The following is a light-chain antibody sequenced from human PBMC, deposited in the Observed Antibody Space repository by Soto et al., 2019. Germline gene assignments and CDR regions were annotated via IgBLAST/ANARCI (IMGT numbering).Light chain of an antibody. CDR2: EVN. Sequence: QSVLTQPPSASGSPGQSVAISFTGTSSDVGGYNYVSWYQQHPGKAPNLMIYEVNKRPSGVPDRFSGSKSGNTASLTVSGIQAEDEADYYCSSYAGSRNGFGTVTKLTVL. CDR3: SSYAGSRNG. J-gene: IGLJ1*01. V-gene: IGLV2-8*01. CDR1: SSDVGGYNY.